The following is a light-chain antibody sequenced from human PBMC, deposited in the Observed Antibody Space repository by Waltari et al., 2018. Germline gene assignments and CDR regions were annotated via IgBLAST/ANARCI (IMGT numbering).Light chain of an antibody. V-gene: IGLV2-14*03. CDR1: SSDVGGYNY. J-gene: IGLJ2*01. CDR2: DVS. Sequence: QSALTQPASVSGSPGPSITISCTGTSSDVGGYNYGSWYQQHPGKAPKLIIYDVSGRPSGVSTRFSGSKSGNTASLTISGLQAEDEADYYCSSYRTTTTRLFGGGTKVTVL. CDR3: SSYRTTTTRL.